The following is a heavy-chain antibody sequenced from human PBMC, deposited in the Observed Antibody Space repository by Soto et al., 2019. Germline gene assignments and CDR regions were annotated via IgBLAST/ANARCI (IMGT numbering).Heavy chain of an antibody. Sequence: QVQLQQWGAGLLKPSETLSLTCDVYGGSFSGYYWSWIRQPPGKGLEWIGEINHSGSSNYSPSLKSRVIISVDTPKRHFSLKLSSVTAADTAVYYCARVDNWGTIDYWGQGTLVTVSS. V-gene: IGHV4-34*01. CDR1: GGSFSGYY. CDR3: ARVDNWGTIDY. D-gene: IGHD7-27*01. CDR2: INHSGSS. J-gene: IGHJ4*02.